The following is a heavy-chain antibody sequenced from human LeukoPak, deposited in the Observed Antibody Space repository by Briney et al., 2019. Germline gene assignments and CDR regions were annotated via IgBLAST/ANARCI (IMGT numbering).Heavy chain of an antibody. CDR1: GGSISNSY. CDR3: ARGRTNRRVMVDYFDF. CDR2: IHSSGIT. J-gene: IGHJ4*02. V-gene: IGHV4-59*01. Sequence: RSSETLSLTCTVSGGSISNSYWSWIRQSPAKGLEWIGYIHSSGITIYNPSLKSRLAISLVTSKNQFSLKLTSVTVADTAMYYCARGRTNRRVMVDYFDFWGQGSLVTVSS. D-gene: IGHD2-15*01.